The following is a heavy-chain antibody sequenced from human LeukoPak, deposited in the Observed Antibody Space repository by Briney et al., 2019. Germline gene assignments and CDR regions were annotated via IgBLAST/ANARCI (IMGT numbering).Heavy chain of an antibody. Sequence: ASVKVSCKASGDTFIHYYMHWVRQAPGQGLEWMGVISPTDGYTDYAQKFQGRVTLTRDTSTATVYMELSSLKSEDTAMYYCARAIAVRREDYWGQGTLVTVSS. CDR3: ARAIAVRREDY. J-gene: IGHJ4*02. V-gene: IGHV1-46*01. CDR1: GDTFIHYY. CDR2: ISPTDGYT. D-gene: IGHD6-6*01.